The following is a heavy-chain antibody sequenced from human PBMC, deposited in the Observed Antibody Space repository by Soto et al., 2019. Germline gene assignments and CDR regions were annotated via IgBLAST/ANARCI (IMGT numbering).Heavy chain of an antibody. CDR1: GFTFSSYD. CDR3: AREVSSGWYREFDY. CDR2: IGTAGDT. V-gene: IGHV3-13*01. J-gene: IGHJ4*02. Sequence: EVQLVESGGGLVQPGGSLRLSCAASGFTFSSYDMHWVRQATGKGLEWVSAIGTAGDTYYPGSVKGRFTISRENAKNSLYLQMNSLRAEDTAVYYCAREVSSGWYREFDYWGQGTLVTVSS. D-gene: IGHD6-19*01.